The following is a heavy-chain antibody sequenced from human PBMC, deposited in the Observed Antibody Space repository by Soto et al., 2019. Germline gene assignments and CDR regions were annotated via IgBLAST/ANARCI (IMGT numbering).Heavy chain of an antibody. V-gene: IGHV4-34*01. J-gene: IGHJ4*02. Sequence: SETLSLTCAVYGGSFSGYYWSWIRQPPGKGLEWIGEINHSGSTNYNPSLKSRVTISVDTSKNQFSLKLSSVTAADTAVYYCARGGFLYCTKGVCYRGRGYLDYWGQGTLVTVSS. CDR1: GGSFSGYY. D-gene: IGHD2-8*01. CDR2: INHSGST. CDR3: ARGGFLYCTKGVCYRGRGYLDY.